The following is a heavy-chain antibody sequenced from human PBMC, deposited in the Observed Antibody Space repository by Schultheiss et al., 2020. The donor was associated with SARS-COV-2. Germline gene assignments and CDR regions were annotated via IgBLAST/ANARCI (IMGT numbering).Heavy chain of an antibody. J-gene: IGHJ5*02. Sequence: SETLSLTCAVSGGSISSSNWWSWVRQPPGKGLEWIGYIYYSGSTNYNPSLKSRVTISVDTSKNQFSLKLSSVTAADTAVYYCASTPGIAALGGWFDPWGQGTLVTVSS. CDR1: GGSISSSNW. D-gene: IGHD6-13*01. CDR2: IYYSGST. CDR3: ASTPGIAALGGWFDP. V-gene: IGHV4-4*02.